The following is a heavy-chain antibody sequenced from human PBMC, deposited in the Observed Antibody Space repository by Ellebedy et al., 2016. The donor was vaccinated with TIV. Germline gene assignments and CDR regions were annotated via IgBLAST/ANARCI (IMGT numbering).Heavy chain of an antibody. CDR2: IKQDGSEK. J-gene: IGHJ2*01. D-gene: IGHD3-10*01. V-gene: IGHV3-7*03. CDR3: ASSGGYYWYFDL. Sequence: GGSLRLXCAASGFTFSSYWMSWVRQAPGKGLEWVANIKQDGSEKYYVDSVKGRFTISRDNSKNTLYLQLSSLKAEDTAVYYCASSGGYYWYFDLWGRGTLVTVSS. CDR1: GFTFSSYW.